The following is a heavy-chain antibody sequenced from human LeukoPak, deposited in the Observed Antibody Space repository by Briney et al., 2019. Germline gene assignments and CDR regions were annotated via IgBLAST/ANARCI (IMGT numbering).Heavy chain of an antibody. CDR1: GFTVSSNY. CDR2: IYSGGST. D-gene: IGHD6-19*01. V-gene: IGHV3-53*01. CDR3: ARDLYSSGWYNDY. J-gene: IGHJ4*02. Sequence: GGSLRLSCAASGFTVSSNYMSWVRQAPGKGLEWVSVIYSGGSTYYADSVKGRFTISRDNSKNTLYLQMNSLRAEDTAVYYCARDLYSSGWYNDYWGQGTLVTVSS.